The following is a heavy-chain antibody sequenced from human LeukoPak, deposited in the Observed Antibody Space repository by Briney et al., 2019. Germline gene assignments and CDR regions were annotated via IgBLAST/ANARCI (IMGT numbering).Heavy chain of an antibody. CDR3: ARGSSIHVLLYHYYYMDV. Sequence: AAVKVSCKASGYTFTSYGISWVRQAPGQELEWMGWINPSSGRTNYAQNFQDRVAMTRDTSISTAYMELSSLRSDDTAVYYCARGSSIHVLLYHYYYMDVWGKGTTVAVSS. D-gene: IGHD2-2*01. J-gene: IGHJ6*03. V-gene: IGHV1-2*02. CDR1: GYTFTSYG. CDR2: INPSSGRT.